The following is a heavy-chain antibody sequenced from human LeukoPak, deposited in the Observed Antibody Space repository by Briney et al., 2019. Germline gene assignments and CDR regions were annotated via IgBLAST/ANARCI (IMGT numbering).Heavy chain of an antibody. CDR1: GFTFSSYA. V-gene: IGHV3-64*01. J-gene: IGHJ4*02. CDR2: ISSNGGST. Sequence: TGGSLRLSCAASGFTFSSYAMHWVRQAPGKGLEYVSAISSNGGSTYYANSVKGRFTISRDNSKNTLYLQMGSLRAEDMAVYYCARGSGGAIRRSFDYWGQGTLVTVSS. CDR3: ARGSGGAIRRSFDY. D-gene: IGHD3-10*01.